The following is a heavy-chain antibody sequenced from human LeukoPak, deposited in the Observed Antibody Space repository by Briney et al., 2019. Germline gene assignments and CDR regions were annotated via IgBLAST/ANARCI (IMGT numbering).Heavy chain of an antibody. CDR3: ARVVYGGLDI. CDR1: GITFSTYW. D-gene: IGHD2-15*01. Sequence: GGSLRLSCAASGITFSTYWMSWVRQAPGKGLEWVANIKQDGSEKDYVDSVKGRFTISRDNAKKSLYLEMNSLRVEDTAVYYCARVVYGGLDIRGQGTMVTTSS. V-gene: IGHV3-7*01. J-gene: IGHJ3*02. CDR2: IKQDGSEK.